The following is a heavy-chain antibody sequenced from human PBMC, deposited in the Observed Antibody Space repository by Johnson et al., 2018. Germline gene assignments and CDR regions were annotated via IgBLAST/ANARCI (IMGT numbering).Heavy chain of an antibody. CDR3: AKDLYYYDSSPDAFDI. D-gene: IGHD3-22*01. CDR1: GGTFSSYA. Sequence: QVQLQESGAEVKKPGSSVKVSCKASGGTFSSYAISWVRQAPGQGLEWMGGIIPIFGTANYAQKFQGRVTITADESTSTAYMELSSLRSEDTAVYYCAKDLYYYDSSPDAFDIWGQGTMVTVSS. J-gene: IGHJ3*02. CDR2: IIPIFGTA. V-gene: IGHV1-69*01.